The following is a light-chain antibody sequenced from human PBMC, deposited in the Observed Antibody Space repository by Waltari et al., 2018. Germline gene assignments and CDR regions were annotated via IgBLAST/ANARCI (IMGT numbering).Light chain of an antibody. Sequence: EIVMTQSPATLSVSPGERATLSCRASQSVSSNLAWYQQKPGQAPRLLIYGASTRSTGIPARFSGSWSGTEFTLTISSLQSEDFAVYYCQQYNNWPPLTFGQGTNVEIK. CDR1: QSVSSN. J-gene: IGKJ1*01. V-gene: IGKV3-15*01. CDR2: GAS. CDR3: QQYNNWPPLT.